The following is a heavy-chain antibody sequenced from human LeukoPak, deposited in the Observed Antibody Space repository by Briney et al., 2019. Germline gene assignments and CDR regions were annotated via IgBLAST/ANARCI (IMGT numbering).Heavy chain of an antibody. CDR2: INPNSGGT. Sequence: ASVTVSCKASGYTFTGYNMNWVRQAPGQGLEWMGWINPNSGGTKYAQKFQGRVTMTRDTSISTAYMELSRLRSDDTAVYYCARTAPYTPMVTNLDCWGQGTLVTVSS. CDR1: GYTFTGYN. V-gene: IGHV1-2*02. CDR3: ARTAPYTPMVTNLDC. D-gene: IGHD5-18*01. J-gene: IGHJ4*02.